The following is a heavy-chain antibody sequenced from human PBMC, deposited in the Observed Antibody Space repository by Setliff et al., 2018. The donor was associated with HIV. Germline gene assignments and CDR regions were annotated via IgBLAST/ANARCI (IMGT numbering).Heavy chain of an antibody. CDR2: ILSTGERT. CDR1: GFTFSNYA. V-gene: IGHV3-23*01. J-gene: IGHJ4*02. Sequence: GALRLSCAASGFTFSNYAMSWVRQAPGEGLEWVSAILSTGERTFYADSVKGRFTISRDNSKNTVYLQMNSLKAEDTAEYYCAKELAASGLGYFDSWGRGILVTVSS. CDR3: AKELAASGLGYFDS. D-gene: IGHD3-22*01.